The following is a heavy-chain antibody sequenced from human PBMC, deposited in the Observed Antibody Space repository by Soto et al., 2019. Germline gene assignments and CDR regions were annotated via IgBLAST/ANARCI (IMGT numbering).Heavy chain of an antibody. CDR1: GYTFTGYY. Sequence: ASVKVSCKASGYTFTGYYMHWVRQAPGQGLEWMGWINPNSGGTNYAQKCQGRVTMTRDTSITTAYMELSRLRSDDTAVYYCARACYYYYGMDVWGQGTTVTVSS. CDR2: INPNSGGT. V-gene: IGHV1-2*02. CDR3: ARACYYYYGMDV. J-gene: IGHJ6*02.